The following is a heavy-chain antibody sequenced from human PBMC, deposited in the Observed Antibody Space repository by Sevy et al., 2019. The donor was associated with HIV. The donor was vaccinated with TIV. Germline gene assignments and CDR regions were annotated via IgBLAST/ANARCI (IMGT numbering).Heavy chain of an antibody. J-gene: IGHJ4*02. CDR3: AGGRGIAVAGGGYYSDY. V-gene: IGHV1-18*04. CDR1: GYTFSRSV. Sequence: ASVKVSCMASGYTFSRSVITWVRQAPGQGLEWMGWISTYNGKTNYAQKFQDRVTMTTDTSTNTAYMELRSLRSDDTAFYFCAGGRGIAVAGGGYYSDYWGQGSLVTVSS. CDR2: ISTYNGKT. D-gene: IGHD6-19*01.